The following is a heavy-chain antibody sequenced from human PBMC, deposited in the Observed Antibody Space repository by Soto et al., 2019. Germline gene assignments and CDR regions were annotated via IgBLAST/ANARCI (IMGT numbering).Heavy chain of an antibody. J-gene: IGHJ6*02. CDR2: IYPGDSDT. CDR1: GYSFTSYW. D-gene: IGHD2-15*01. CDR3: ARRSLGCSGGSCYSGFYYYGMDV. Sequence: GESLKISCKGSGYSFTSYWIGWVRQMPGKGLEWMGIIYPGDSDTRYSPSFQGQATISADKSISTAYLQWSSLKASDTAMYYCARRSLGCSGGSCYSGFYYYGMDVWGQGTTVTVSS. V-gene: IGHV5-51*01.